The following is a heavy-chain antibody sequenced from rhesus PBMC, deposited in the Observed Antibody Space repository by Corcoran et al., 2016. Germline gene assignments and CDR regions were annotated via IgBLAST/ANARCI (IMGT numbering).Heavy chain of an antibody. Sequence: QVQLKESGPGLVKPSETLSLPCTVPGSSLTSGYAWSWNRPPPGKGLEWIGYIGGYYNPSLKSRVTISKDTSKNQFSLNLTSVTAADTAVYYCASGLNYGAPNFGLDSWGQGVVVTVSS. CDR3: ASGLNYGAPNFGLDS. CDR2: IGG. V-gene: IGHV4-127*01. CDR1: GSSLTSGYA. J-gene: IGHJ6*01. D-gene: IGHD1-26*01.